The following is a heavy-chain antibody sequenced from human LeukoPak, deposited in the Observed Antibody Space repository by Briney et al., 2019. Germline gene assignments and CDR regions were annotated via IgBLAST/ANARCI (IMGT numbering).Heavy chain of an antibody. J-gene: IGHJ4*02. CDR2: VHLNGAT. CDR1: GGSIITTNW. V-gene: IGHV4-4*02. D-gene: IGHD1-26*01. Sequence: SGTLSLTCAVSGGSIITTNWWSWVRRPPGKGLEWIGEVHLNGATNYNPSLESRVSMSIVKSKNHLSLELSSVTAADTAMYYCTRESGAFSPFGFWGQGTLVTVSS. CDR3: TRESGAFSPFGF.